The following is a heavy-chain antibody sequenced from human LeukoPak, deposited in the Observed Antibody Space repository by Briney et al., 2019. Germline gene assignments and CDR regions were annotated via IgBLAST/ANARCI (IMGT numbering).Heavy chain of an antibody. CDR1: GFTFSSYS. Sequence: PGGSLRLSCAASGFTFSSYSMNWVRQAPGKGLEWVSSISSSSSYINYADSVKGRFTISRDNAKNSLYLQMNSLRAEDTAVYYCARDRASIAAAGFDYWGQGTLVTVSP. D-gene: IGHD6-13*01. V-gene: IGHV3-21*01. CDR3: ARDRASIAAAGFDY. J-gene: IGHJ4*02. CDR2: ISSSSSYI.